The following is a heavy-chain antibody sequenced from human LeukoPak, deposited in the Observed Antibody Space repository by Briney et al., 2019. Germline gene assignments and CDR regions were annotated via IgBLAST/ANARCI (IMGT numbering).Heavy chain of an antibody. CDR1: GFIFSGYW. Sequence: GGSLRLSCAASGFIFSGYWMSWVRQAPGKGLEWVSVISYDGTNKYYADFVKGRFTISRDNAKNSLYLQMNSLRAEDTAVYYCARDRDDYGDFRGYWGQGTLVTVSS. J-gene: IGHJ4*02. CDR2: ISYDGTNK. V-gene: IGHV3-30-3*01. CDR3: ARDRDDYGDFRGY. D-gene: IGHD4-17*01.